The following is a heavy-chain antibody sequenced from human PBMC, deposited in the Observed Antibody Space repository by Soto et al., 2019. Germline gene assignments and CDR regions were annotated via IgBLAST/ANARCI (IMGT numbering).Heavy chain of an antibody. J-gene: IGHJ4*02. D-gene: IGHD4-17*01. Sequence: EVQLLESGGGLVQPGGSLRLSCAASGFTFSSYAMSWVRQAPGKGLEWVSAISGSGGSTYYADSVKGRFTISRDNSKNTLYLQMNCLRAEDTAVYYCAKDLTTVVTPSHYFDYWGQGTLVTVSS. V-gene: IGHV3-23*01. CDR1: GFTFSSYA. CDR3: AKDLTTVVTPSHYFDY. CDR2: ISGSGGST.